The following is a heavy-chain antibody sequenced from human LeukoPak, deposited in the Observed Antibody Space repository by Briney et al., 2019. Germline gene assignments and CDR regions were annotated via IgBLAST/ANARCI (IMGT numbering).Heavy chain of an antibody. V-gene: IGHV1-8*01. CDR2: MNPGTGNS. Sequence: GASVKVSCKASGYTFTREDISWVRQAPGQGLEWMGWMNPGTGNSVYGQKFQGRVTMTTDTSTGTAYLEVRSLTSGDTAVYYCTRLVGSGWYYFDYWGQGTLVTVPS. J-gene: IGHJ4*02. D-gene: IGHD6-19*01. CDR1: GYTFTRED. CDR3: TRLVGSGWYYFDY.